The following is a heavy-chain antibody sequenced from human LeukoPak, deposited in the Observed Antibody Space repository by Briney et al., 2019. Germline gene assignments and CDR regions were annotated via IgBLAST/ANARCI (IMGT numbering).Heavy chain of an antibody. CDR3: VRGYCSATSCYFSSSYSWFDP. CDR1: GFTFSSYL. J-gene: IGHJ5*02. V-gene: IGHV3-74*01. D-gene: IGHD2-2*01. CDR2: IYSDGTSA. Sequence: PGGSLRLSCAAPGFTFSSYLMHWGPQAPGKRLVWVSRIYSDGTSATYADSVKGRFTISGDNARITRYVQMNSLRAQESAVYYCVRGYCSATSCYFSSSYSWFDPWGQGTLVTVSS.